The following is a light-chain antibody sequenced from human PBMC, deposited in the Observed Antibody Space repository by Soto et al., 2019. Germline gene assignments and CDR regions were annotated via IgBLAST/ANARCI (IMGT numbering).Light chain of an antibody. CDR1: RSDVGRYNY. CDR3: SSYSTTSSPHVL. Sequence: QSALTQPASVSGSPGQSITISCTGTRSDVGRYNYVSWYQQHPGKAPKLMIYEVTYRPSGVSARFSGSKSGNTASLTISGLQAEDEADYYCSSYSTTSSPHVLFGGATKLTVL. CDR2: EVT. V-gene: IGLV2-14*01. J-gene: IGLJ2*01.